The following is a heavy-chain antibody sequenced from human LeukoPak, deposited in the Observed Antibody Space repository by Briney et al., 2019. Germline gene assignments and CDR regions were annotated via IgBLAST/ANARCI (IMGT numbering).Heavy chain of an antibody. Sequence: GGSLRLSCAASGFTFSSYAMSWVRQAPGKGLEWVSATSGSGGSTYYADSVKGRFTISRDNSKNTLYLQMNSLRAEDTAVYYCAKGDFWSGYSSFDYWGQGTLVTVSS. CDR2: TSGSGGST. J-gene: IGHJ4*02. V-gene: IGHV3-23*01. D-gene: IGHD3-3*01. CDR1: GFTFSSYA. CDR3: AKGDFWSGYSSFDY.